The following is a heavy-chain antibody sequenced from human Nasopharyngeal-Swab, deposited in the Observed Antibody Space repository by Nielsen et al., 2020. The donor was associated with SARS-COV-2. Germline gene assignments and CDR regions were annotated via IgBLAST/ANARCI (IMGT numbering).Heavy chain of an antibody. J-gene: IGHJ2*01. D-gene: IGHD3-3*01. V-gene: IGHV4-61*02. Sequence: SETLSLTCTVSGGSISSGSYYWSWMRQPAGKGLEWIGRIYTSGSTNYNPSLKSRVTISVDTSKNQFSLKLSSVTAADTAVYYCARGNDFWSDNWYFDLWGRGTLVTVSS. CDR1: GGSISSGSYY. CDR3: ARGNDFWSDNWYFDL. CDR2: IYTSGST.